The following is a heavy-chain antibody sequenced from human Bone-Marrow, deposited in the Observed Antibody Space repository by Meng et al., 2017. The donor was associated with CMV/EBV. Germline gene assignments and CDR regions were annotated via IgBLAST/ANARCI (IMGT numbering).Heavy chain of an antibody. CDR3: AGIAAAGTLWYYYYGMDV. D-gene: IGHD6-13*01. V-gene: IGHV4-59*01. J-gene: IGHJ6*01. CDR1: GGSISSYY. Sequence: SETLSLTCTVSGGSISSYYWSWIRQPPGKGLEWIGYIYYSGSTNYNPSLKSRVTISVDTSKNQFSLKLSSVTAADTAVYYCAGIAAAGTLWYYYYGMDVWRQGATVTVSS. CDR2: IYYSGST.